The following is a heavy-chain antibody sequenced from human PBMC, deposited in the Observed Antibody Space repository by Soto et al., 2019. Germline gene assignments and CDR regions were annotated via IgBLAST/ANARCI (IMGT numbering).Heavy chain of an antibody. Sequence: SVKVSCKASGFTFTSSAVQWVRQARGQRLEWIGWIVVGSGNTNYAQKFQERVTITRDMSTSTAYMELSSLRSEDTAVYYCATSGRDEFGHLGLVSFDIWGQXTMVTVSS. V-gene: IGHV1-58*01. J-gene: IGHJ3*02. CDR3: ATSGRDEFGHLGLVSFDI. CDR1: GFTFTSSA. CDR2: IVVGSGNT. D-gene: IGHD1-26*01.